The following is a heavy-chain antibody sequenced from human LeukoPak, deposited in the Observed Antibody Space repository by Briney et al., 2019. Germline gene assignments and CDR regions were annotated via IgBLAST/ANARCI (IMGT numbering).Heavy chain of an antibody. V-gene: IGHV1-2*06. CDR3: AKGRGSYNRAENWFDP. J-gene: IGHJ5*02. D-gene: IGHD1-26*01. Sequence: ASVTVSCKASGYTFTGYYMHWVRQAPGQGLEWMGRINPNSGGTNYAQKFQGRVTMTRDTSISTAYMELSRLRSDDTAVYYCAKGRGSYNRAENWFDPWGQGTLVTVSS. CDR2: INPNSGGT. CDR1: GYTFTGYY.